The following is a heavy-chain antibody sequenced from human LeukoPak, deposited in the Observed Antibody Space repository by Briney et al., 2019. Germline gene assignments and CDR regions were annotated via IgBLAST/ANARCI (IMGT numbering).Heavy chain of an antibody. J-gene: IGHJ4*02. V-gene: IGHV1-18*01. Sequence: GASVKVSCKASGYTFTSYGISWVRQAPGQGLEWMGWISAYNGNTNYAQKLQGRVTMTTDTSTSTAYMELRSLRSDDTAVYYCARAGAGSYSSSWAPFDYWGQGTLVTVSS. CDR2: ISAYNGNT. D-gene: IGHD6-13*01. CDR3: ARAGAGSYSSSWAPFDY. CDR1: GYTFTSYG.